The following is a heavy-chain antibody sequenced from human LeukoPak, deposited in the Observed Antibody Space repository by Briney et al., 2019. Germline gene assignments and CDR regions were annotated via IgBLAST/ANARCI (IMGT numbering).Heavy chain of an antibody. CDR1: GYSFTSYW. D-gene: IGHD5-18*01. J-gene: IGHJ4*02. Sequence: HGESLKISCKGSGYSFTSYWIDWVRQMPGKGLEWMGIIYPGDSDTRYSPSFQGQVTISADKSISTAYLQWSSLKASDTAMYYCARTSSYGYLLVDYWGQGTLVTVSS. CDR2: IYPGDSDT. V-gene: IGHV5-51*01. CDR3: ARTSSYGYLLVDY.